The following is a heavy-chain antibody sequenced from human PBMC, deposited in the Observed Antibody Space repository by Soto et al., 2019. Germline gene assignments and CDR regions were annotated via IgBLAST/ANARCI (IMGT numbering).Heavy chain of an antibody. CDR1: GYTFTSYA. D-gene: IGHD4-17*01. CDR2: INAGNGNT. V-gene: IGHV1-3*01. J-gene: IGHJ4*02. Sequence: ASVKVSCKASGYTFTSYAMHWVRQAPGQRLEWMGWINAGNGNTKYSQKFQGRVTITRDTSASTAYMELSSLRSEDTAVYYCARVSRPYGDYVGYFDYWGQGTLVTAPQ. CDR3: ARVSRPYGDYVGYFDY.